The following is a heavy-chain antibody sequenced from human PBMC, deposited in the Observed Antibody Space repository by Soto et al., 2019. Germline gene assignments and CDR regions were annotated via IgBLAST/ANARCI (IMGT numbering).Heavy chain of an antibody. Sequence: EVQLLESGGHFVHPGGSLRLSCAASGFTFSDYAMIWIRQVPGKGLQWVSGLYGSGRGIHYAESVKGRFTISRDNSAYAVYLQMTNMRVEDSAIYYCAKDADSRDGVWLAQVWGQGTVVTLSS. CDR2: LYGSGRGI. CDR3: AKDADSRDGVWLAQV. V-gene: IGHV3-23*01. CDR1: GFTFSDYA. J-gene: IGHJ4*02. D-gene: IGHD5-12*01.